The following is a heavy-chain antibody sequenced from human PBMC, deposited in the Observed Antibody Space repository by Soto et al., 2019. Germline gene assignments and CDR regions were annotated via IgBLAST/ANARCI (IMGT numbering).Heavy chain of an antibody. CDR3: TSDMFGLRDT. J-gene: IGHJ5*02. D-gene: IGHD3-3*02. Sequence: MQMVESGGGSVQPGGSLRLSCAASGFPFSHYWMHWVRQTPGKGLVWVSRINPAGTITNYADSVEGRFTISRDNADIALFLQMNSLSAEDTAIYYCTSDMFGLRDTWGQGTLVTVSS. CDR1: GFPFSHYW. V-gene: IGHV3-74*01. CDR2: INPAGTIT.